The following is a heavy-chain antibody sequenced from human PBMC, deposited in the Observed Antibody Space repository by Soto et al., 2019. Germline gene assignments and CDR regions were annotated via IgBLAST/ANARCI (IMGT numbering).Heavy chain of an antibody. V-gene: IGHV4-34*01. CDR1: GGSCIGYY. CDR2: INHSGST. J-gene: IGHJ4*02. CDR3: AGYYYDSSGYYRFDY. Sequence: LEILSVTCAVYGGSCIGYYWSWIRQPPGKGLEWIGEINHSGSTNYNPSLKSRVTISVDTSKNQFSLKLSSVTAADTAVYYCAGYYYDSSGYYRFDYWGQGTLVTVSS. D-gene: IGHD3-22*01.